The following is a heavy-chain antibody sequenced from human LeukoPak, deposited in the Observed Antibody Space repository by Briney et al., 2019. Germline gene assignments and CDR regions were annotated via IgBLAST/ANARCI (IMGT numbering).Heavy chain of an antibody. J-gene: IGHJ4*02. D-gene: IGHD4-17*01. CDR1: GFTFSSYG. Sequence: GGSLRLSCAASGFTFSSYGMHWVRQAPGKGLEWVAFIRYDGSNKYYADSVKGRFTISRDNSKNTLYLQMNSLRAEDTAVYYCANPVPSYGDNGNYWGQGTLVTVSS. CDR2: IRYDGSNK. V-gene: IGHV3-30*02. CDR3: ANPVPSYGDNGNY.